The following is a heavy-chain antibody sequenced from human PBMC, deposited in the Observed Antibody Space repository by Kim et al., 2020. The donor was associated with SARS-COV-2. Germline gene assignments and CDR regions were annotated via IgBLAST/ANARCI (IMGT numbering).Heavy chain of an antibody. V-gene: IGHV3-30*01. CDR3: ARDSYGMDV. Sequence: NNKQHVDTVKSRFPHSRDNSKDTLYLEMNSLRAEDTAVYYCARDSYGMDVWGQGTTVTVSS. J-gene: IGHJ6*02. CDR2: NNK.